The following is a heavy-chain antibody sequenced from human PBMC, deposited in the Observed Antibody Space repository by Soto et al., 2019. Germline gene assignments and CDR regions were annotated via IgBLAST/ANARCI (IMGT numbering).Heavy chain of an antibody. CDR2: INPNSGGT. Sequence: GSVQVSCKASGYTFTGYYMHWVRQAPGQGLEWMGWINPNSGGTNYAQKFQGRVTMTRDTSISTAYMELSRLRSDATAVYYCARDRKHYDFWSGYWNYYGMDVWGQGATVTVSS. D-gene: IGHD3-3*01. J-gene: IGHJ6*02. V-gene: IGHV1-2*02. CDR1: GYTFTGYY. CDR3: ARDRKHYDFWSGYWNYYGMDV.